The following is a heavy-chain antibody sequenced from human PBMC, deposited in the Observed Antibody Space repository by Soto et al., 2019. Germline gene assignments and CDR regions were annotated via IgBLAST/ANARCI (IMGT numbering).Heavy chain of an antibody. CDR1: GFDSTEYA. V-gene: IGHV3-23*01. Sequence: KLLQSGGGFVQPGGSLGLSCAASGFDSTEYALSWVRQAPGKGLEWVSGISGTGATSYYAASVKGRFSISRDKSKNTVSLLMNSLRADDTAGYCCVSDTLTPWRYYGLEIWGQGTTVTVS. CDR2: ISGTGATS. D-gene: IGHD5-18*01. CDR3: VSDTLTPWRYYGLEI. J-gene: IGHJ6*02.